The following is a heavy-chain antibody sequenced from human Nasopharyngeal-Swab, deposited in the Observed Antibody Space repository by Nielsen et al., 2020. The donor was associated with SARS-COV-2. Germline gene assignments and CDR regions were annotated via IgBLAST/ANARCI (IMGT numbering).Heavy chain of an antibody. D-gene: IGHD5-12*01. Sequence: GESLKISCAASGFTFRSYAISWVRQAPGKGLEWVSVISGSEHTTYYADSVKGRFTISRDNSKNTVNLQMNSLRVEDTAIYYCAKGRDSGDDSDDYYHYYGMDVWGQGTTVTVFS. CDR3: AKGRDSGDDSDDYYHYYGMDV. CDR1: GFTFRSYA. V-gene: IGHV3-23*01. CDR2: ISGSEHTT. J-gene: IGHJ6*02.